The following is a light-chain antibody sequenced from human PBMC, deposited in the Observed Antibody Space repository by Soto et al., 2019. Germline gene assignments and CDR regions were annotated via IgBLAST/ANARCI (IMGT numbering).Light chain of an antibody. Sequence: EIVMTQSPASLSAPLGERATLSCRASQSVSTNFAWYLQKPGQAPRLLVFVASTCATAVPSSFTASGSGPEFTLSISSLQSPDFVVYYCQQYDTCPRTFGQGTKVDIK. CDR1: QSVSTN. V-gene: IGKV3-15*01. J-gene: IGKJ1*01. CDR3: QQYDTCPRT. CDR2: VAS.